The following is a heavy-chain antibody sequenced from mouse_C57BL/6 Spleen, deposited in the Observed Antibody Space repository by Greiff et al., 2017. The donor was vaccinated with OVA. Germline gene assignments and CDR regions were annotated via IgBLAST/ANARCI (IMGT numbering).Heavy chain of an antibody. J-gene: IGHJ3*01. CDR1: GFNIKDDY. CDR2: IDPENGDT. CDR3: TTGPAWFAY. Sequence: EVKLQQSGAELVRPGASVKLSCTASGFNIKDDYMHWVKQRPEQGLEWIGWIDPENGDTEYASKFQGKATITADTSSNTAYLQLSSLTSEDTAVDYCTTGPAWFAYWGQGTLVTVSA. V-gene: IGHV14-4*01.